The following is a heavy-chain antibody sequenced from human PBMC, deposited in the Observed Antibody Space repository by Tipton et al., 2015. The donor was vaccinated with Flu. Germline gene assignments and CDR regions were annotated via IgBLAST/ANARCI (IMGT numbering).Heavy chain of an antibody. CDR2: IHRTGST. J-gene: IGHJ4*02. Sequence: TLSLTCSVSGDSIGSEYYWGWIRQPPGKSLEWIGNIHRTGSTYYNPSLTSRVTITVDTSKNQFSLRLTSVTAADTAVYYCAKESRDTTGWYRDYWGQGTLVTVSS. D-gene: IGHD6-19*01. V-gene: IGHV4-38-2*02. CDR1: GDSIGSEYY. CDR3: AKESRDTTGWYRDY.